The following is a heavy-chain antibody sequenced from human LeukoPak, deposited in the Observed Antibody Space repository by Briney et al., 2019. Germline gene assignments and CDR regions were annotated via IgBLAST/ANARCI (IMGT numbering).Heavy chain of an antibody. CDR1: GFTFSSYW. D-gene: IGHD2-2*01. V-gene: IGHV3-74*01. CDR3: ARGVGYCSSTSCYWWFDP. Sequence: GGSLRLSCAASGFTFSSYWMHWVRQAPGKGLVWVSRINSDGSSTSYADSVKGRFTISKDNAKNTLYLQMNSLRAEDTAVYYCARGVGYCSSTSCYWWFDPWGQGTLVTVSS. CDR2: INSDGSST. J-gene: IGHJ5*02.